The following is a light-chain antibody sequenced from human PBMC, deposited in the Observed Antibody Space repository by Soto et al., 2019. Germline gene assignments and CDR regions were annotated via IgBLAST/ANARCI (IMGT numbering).Light chain of an antibody. V-gene: IGKV3-20*01. Sequence: EIVLSQYPGALSLSPGERATLSCRASQSVSDNYLAWYQQKPGQAPRLLIYGASIRATGIPDRFSGSGSGADFTLTISRLEPEDFAVYYCQQYGGSPRVSFGGGTKVEIK. CDR1: QSVSDNY. CDR2: GAS. J-gene: IGKJ4*01. CDR3: QQYGGSPRVS.